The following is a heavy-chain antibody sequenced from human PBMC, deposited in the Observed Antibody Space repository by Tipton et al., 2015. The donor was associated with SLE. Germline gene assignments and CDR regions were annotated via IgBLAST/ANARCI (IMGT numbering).Heavy chain of an antibody. D-gene: IGHD1-26*01. Sequence: LRLSCSVSGVSISTYYWSWIRQSPGKGLEWIGTVYSGGSTYHIPSLQTRVTISVDTSRNQFSLKLTSVTAADTAVYYCAIPTVGATGGFDSWGHGTLVIVSS. CDR1: GVSISTYY. CDR2: VYSGGST. CDR3: AIPTVGATGGFDS. J-gene: IGHJ4*01. V-gene: IGHV4-59*12.